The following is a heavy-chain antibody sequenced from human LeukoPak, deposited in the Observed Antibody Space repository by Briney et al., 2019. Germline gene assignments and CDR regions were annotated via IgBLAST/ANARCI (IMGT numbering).Heavy chain of an antibody. D-gene: IGHD1-1*01. Sequence: ASVKVSCKASGYTFTGYYMHWVRQAPGQGLEWMGWINPNSGGTNYAQKFQGRVTMTRDTSISTAYMELSRLRSEDTAVYYCARLEWNDVEEGWFDPWGQGTLVTVSS. V-gene: IGHV1-2*02. J-gene: IGHJ5*02. CDR2: INPNSGGT. CDR3: ARLEWNDVEEGWFDP. CDR1: GYTFTGYY.